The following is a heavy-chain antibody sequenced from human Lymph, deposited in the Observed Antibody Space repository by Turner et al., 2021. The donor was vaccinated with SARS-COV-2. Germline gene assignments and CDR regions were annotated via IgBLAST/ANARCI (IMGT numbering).Heavy chain of an antibody. J-gene: IGHJ6*02. CDR1: GIIVSRSY. D-gene: IGHD6-13*01. Sequence: VQLVATGGGLIQPGGSLRLSCAASGIIVSRSYMNWVRQAPGKGLEWVAVIYSGGTTYYADSVKGRFTISRDNSKNTLYLQMNSLRVEDTAVYYCARDLGTYGMDVWGQGTTVTVSS. V-gene: IGHV3-53*02. CDR3: ARDLGTYGMDV. CDR2: IYSGGTT.